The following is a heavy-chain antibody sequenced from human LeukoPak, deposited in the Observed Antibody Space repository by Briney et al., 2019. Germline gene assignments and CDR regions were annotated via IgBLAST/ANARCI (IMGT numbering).Heavy chain of an antibody. CDR3: ARDMRPEVPASSGYYYGMDV. Sequence: GGSLRLSCAASGFTFSDFSMHWVRQAPGKGLEWVADIKQDGSEKYFLDSVKGRFTISRDHAKKSLYLQMNSLRVEDTAVYYCARDMRPEVPASSGYYYGMDVWGQGTTVTVSS. CDR2: IKQDGSEK. CDR1: GFTFSDFS. J-gene: IGHJ6*01. V-gene: IGHV3-7*01. D-gene: IGHD1-14*01.